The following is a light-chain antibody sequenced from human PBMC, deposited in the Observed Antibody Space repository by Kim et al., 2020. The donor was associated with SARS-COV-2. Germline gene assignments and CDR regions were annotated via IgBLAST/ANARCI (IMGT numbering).Light chain of an antibody. J-gene: IGLJ1*01. CDR1: SLRSYY. Sequence: SSELPQDPAVSVALGQTVRITCQGDSLRSYYASWYQHKPGHAPRLVMYDKNNRPSGIPDRFSGSTSRNTASLTITGAQAEDEADYYCPTRVSSGDAYVFG. V-gene: IGLV3-19*01. CDR2: DKN. CDR3: PTRVSSGDAYV.